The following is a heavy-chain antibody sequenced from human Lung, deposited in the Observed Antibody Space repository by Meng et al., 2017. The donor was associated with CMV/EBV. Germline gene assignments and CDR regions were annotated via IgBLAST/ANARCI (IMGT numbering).Heavy chain of an antibody. CDR1: GYTFTGYY. J-gene: IGHJ6*04. Sequence: ASVXVSXXASGYTFTGYYIHWVRQAPGQGLEWMGWITPNSGGTNYAQKFQGRVTMTRDTSISTAYMELSRLRSDDTAVYYCARGPFYYYGMDVWGKRTTVTVSS. CDR3: ARGPFYYYGMDV. V-gene: IGHV1-2*02. D-gene: IGHD3-10*01. CDR2: ITPNSGGT.